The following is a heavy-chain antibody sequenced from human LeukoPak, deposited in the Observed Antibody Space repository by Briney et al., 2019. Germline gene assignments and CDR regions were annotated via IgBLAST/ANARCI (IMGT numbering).Heavy chain of an antibody. CDR3: ARDPYNWNDGGYGMDV. Sequence: GGSLRLSCVASGFTFTTYSMSWVRQAPGKGLEWVANIKKDGSDKYYVDSVKGRFTISRDNAKNSLYLQMNTLRAEDTAVYYCARDPYNWNDGGYGMDVWGKGTTVTVYS. D-gene: IGHD1-1*01. CDR2: IKKDGSDK. J-gene: IGHJ6*04. V-gene: IGHV3-7*01. CDR1: GFTFTTYS.